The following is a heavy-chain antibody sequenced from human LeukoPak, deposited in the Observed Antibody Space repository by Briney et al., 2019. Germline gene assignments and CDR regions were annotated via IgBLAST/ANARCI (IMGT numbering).Heavy chain of an antibody. CDR3: ATLSGSYLSFDY. CDR1: GYTLTELS. Sequence: ASAKVSCKVSGYTLTELSMHWVRQAPGKGLEWMGGFDPEDGETIYAQKFQGRVTMTEDTSTDTAYMELSSLRSEDTAVYYCATLSGSYLSFDYWGQGTLVTVSS. J-gene: IGHJ4*02. D-gene: IGHD1-26*01. CDR2: FDPEDGET. V-gene: IGHV1-24*01.